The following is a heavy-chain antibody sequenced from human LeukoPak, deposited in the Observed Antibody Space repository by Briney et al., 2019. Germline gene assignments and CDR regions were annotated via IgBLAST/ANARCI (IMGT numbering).Heavy chain of an antibody. D-gene: IGHD4-17*01. CDR3: ARPFYGDYDGLTH. Sequence: ASVKVSCKASGYTFTGYYMHWVRQAPGQGLEWMGWINPNSGGTNYAQKFQGRVTMTRDTSISTAYMELSRLRSDDTAVYYCARPFYGDYDGLTHWGQGTLVTVSS. V-gene: IGHV1-2*02. J-gene: IGHJ4*02. CDR1: GYTFTGYY. CDR2: INPNSGGT.